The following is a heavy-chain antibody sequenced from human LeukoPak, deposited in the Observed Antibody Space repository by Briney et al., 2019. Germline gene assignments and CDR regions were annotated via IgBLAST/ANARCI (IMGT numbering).Heavy chain of an antibody. J-gene: IGHJ4*02. CDR1: GYTFTGYY. CDR3: ARSLVPHILLDFDY. Sequence: ASVKVSCKASGYTFTGYYMHWVRQAPGQGLEWMGWINPNSGGTNYAQKFQGRVTMTRDTSISTAYMELSRLRSDDTAVYYCARSLVPHILLDFDYWGQGTLVTVSS. CDR2: INPNSGGT. V-gene: IGHV1-2*02. D-gene: IGHD2/OR15-2a*01.